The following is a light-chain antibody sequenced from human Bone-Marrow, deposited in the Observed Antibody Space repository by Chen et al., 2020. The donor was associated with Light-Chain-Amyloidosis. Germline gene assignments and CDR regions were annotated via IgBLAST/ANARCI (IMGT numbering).Light chain of an antibody. CDR1: DLPTKY. V-gene: IGLV3-25*03. Sequence: SYELTQPPSVSVSPGPTARITCSGDDLPTKYAYWCQQKPGQAPVLVIHRDTERPSGISERFSGSSSGTTATLTNSGVQAEDEADDHCQSSDSSGTYEVIVGGGTKLTV. CDR2: RDT. J-gene: IGLJ2*01. CDR3: QSSDSSGTYEVI.